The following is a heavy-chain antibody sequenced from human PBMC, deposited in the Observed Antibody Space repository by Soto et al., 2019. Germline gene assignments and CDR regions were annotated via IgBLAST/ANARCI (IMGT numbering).Heavy chain of an antibody. V-gene: IGHV1-69*13. CDR1: GGTFSSYR. D-gene: IGHD6-13*01. Sequence: ASVEVSCRASGGTFSSYRFNWVRQARGQGLEWLGGIVPIYRTADYAQKFQGRVTITADESTRTVYMELSSLKSQDTALYYCARDSGAKLSSSWGQGTLVTVSS. J-gene: IGHJ4*02. CDR2: IVPIYRTA. CDR3: ARDSGAKLSSS.